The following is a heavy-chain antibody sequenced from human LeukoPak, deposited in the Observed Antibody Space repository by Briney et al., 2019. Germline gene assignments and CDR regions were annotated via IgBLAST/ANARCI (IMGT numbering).Heavy chain of an antibody. CDR1: GGSFSGYY. Sequence: SETLSLTCAVYGGSFSGYYWSWIRQHPGKGLEWIGYIYYSGSTYYNPSLKSRVTISVDTSKNQFSLKLSSVTAADTAVYYCARGGDVDTAMVHEDASFDYWGQGTLVTVSS. J-gene: IGHJ4*02. V-gene: IGHV4-31*11. D-gene: IGHD5-18*01. CDR2: IYYSGST. CDR3: ARGGDVDTAMVHEDASFDY.